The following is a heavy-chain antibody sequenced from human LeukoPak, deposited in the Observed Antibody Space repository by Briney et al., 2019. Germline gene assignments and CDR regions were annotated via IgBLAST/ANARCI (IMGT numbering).Heavy chain of an antibody. V-gene: IGHV4-30-4*01. CDR1: GGSISSGDYY. CDR2: IYYSGST. D-gene: IGHD3-22*01. CDR3: AREDYYDSSGYYHHDAFDI. J-gene: IGHJ3*02. Sequence: PSETLSLTCTVSGGSISSGDYYWSWIRQPPGKGLEWIGYIYYSGSTYYNSSLKSRVTISVDTSKNQFSLKLSSVTAADTAVYYCAREDYYDSSGYYHHDAFDIWGQGTMVTVSS.